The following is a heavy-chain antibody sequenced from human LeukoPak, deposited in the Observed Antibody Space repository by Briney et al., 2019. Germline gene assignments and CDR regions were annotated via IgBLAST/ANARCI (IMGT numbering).Heavy chain of an antibody. V-gene: IGHV3-7*01. Sequence: PGGSLRLSCAASGFTFSTYWMTWVRQAPGKGLEWVANMKGDGSEIHYVDSVKGRFTISRDNAKNSQYLQMNSLRAEDTAVYYCARPAYTAAYDLWGQGTMVTVSS. CDR1: GFTFSTYW. CDR2: MKGDGSEI. D-gene: IGHD3-16*01. J-gene: IGHJ3*01. CDR3: ARPAYTAAYDL.